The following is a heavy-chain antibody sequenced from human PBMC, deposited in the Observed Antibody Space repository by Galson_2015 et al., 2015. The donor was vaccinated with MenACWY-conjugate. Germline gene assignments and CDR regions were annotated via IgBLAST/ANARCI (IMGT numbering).Heavy chain of an antibody. D-gene: IGHD6-19*01. Sequence: PLRLSCAASGLTFSSYAMSWVRQAPGKGLGWVSAISGSGGSTYYADSVKGRFTISRDNSKNTLYLQMNSLRAEDTAVYYCAKDGGIAVAGTPRWHYGMDVWSQGTTVTVSS. CDR3: AKDGGIAVAGTPRWHYGMDV. CDR2: ISGSGGST. J-gene: IGHJ6*02. CDR1: GLTFSSYA. V-gene: IGHV3-23*01.